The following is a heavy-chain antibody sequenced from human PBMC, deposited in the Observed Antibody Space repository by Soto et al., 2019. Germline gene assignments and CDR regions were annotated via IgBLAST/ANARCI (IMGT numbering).Heavy chain of an antibody. CDR2: IYLGGST. CDR1: GASISTYY. J-gene: IGHJ4*02. D-gene: IGHD6-13*01. Sequence: SETLSLTWGVSGASISTYYWTWIRQHPGKGLEWIGYIYLGGSTNYNPSLKSRVTISVDTSKNQFSLKLNSVTAADTAVYYCASRHSSPYFDYWGQGTLVTVSS. CDR3: ASRHSSPYFDY. V-gene: IGHV4-59*08.